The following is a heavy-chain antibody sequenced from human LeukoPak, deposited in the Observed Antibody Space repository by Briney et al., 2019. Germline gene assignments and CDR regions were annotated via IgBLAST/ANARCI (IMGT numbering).Heavy chain of an antibody. CDR2: MNPNSGNT. Sequence: ASVKVSCKASGYIFTGYYMHWVRQAPGQGLEWMGWMNPNSGNTGYAQKFQGRVTITRNTSISTAYMELSSLRSEDTAVYYCALAAAGKSDYYYYYYMDVWGKGTTVTVSS. D-gene: IGHD6-13*01. J-gene: IGHJ6*03. CDR3: ALAAAGKSDYYYYYYMDV. CDR1: GYIFTGYY. V-gene: IGHV1-8*03.